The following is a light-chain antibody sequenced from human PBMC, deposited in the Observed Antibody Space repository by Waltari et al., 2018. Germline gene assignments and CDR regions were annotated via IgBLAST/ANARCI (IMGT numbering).Light chain of an antibody. Sequence: THSISKRVAWYQQKPGKAPKLLFYKASTLESVVPSRFSGSGSGTEFTLTISSLQPEDFATYYCQQYNSYSFLSFGGGTKVEIK. CDR3: QQYNSYSFLS. CDR1: HSISKR. V-gene: IGKV1-5*03. CDR2: KAS. J-gene: IGKJ4*01.